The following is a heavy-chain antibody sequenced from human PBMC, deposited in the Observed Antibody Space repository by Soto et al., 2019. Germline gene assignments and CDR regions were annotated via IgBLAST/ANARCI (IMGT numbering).Heavy chain of an antibody. CDR3: ARGIATPDPAV. D-gene: IGHD6-13*01. J-gene: IGHJ6*02. V-gene: IGHV4-59*01. Sequence: QVQLQESGPGLVKPSETLSLTCTVSGGSMNSYYLSWIRQPPGKGLEWIGYIYYSGYTNYNPSLKSRVTISVDTSKNQFSLKLSSVTAADTAVYYCARGIATPDPAVWGQGTTVTVPS. CDR1: GGSMNSYY. CDR2: IYYSGYT.